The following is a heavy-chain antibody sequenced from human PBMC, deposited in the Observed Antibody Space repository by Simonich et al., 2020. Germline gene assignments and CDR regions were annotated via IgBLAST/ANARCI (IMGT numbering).Heavy chain of an antibody. J-gene: IGHJ4*02. CDR2: SSAYKCNT. D-gene: IGHD2-15*01. CDR1: GYTFTSYG. Sequence: QVQLVQSGAEVKKPGASVKVSCKASGYTFTSYGISWVRQAPGQGLEWMGWSSAYKCNTNYAKKLQGRVTMTTDTSTSTAYMELRSLRSDDTAVYYCARASRGTWWYYYFDYWGQGILVTVSS. CDR3: ARASRGTWWYYYFDY. V-gene: IGHV1-18*01.